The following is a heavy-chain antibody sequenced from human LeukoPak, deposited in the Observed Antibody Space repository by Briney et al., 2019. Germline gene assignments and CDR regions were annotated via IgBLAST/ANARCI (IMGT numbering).Heavy chain of an antibody. J-gene: IGHJ4*02. CDR1: GFTFDDYT. Sequence: GGSLRLSCAASGFTFDDYTMHWVRQAPGKGLEWVSLISWAGGSTYYADSVKGRFTISRDNSKNSLYLQMNSLRTEDTALYYCAKEASGGGEFDYWGQGTLVTVSS. CDR2: ISWAGGST. D-gene: IGHD3-16*01. CDR3: AKEASGGGEFDY. V-gene: IGHV3-43*01.